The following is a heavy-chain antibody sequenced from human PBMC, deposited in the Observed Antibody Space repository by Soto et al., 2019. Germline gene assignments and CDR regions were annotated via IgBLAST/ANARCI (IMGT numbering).Heavy chain of an antibody. V-gene: IGHV3-30*18. Sequence: PGGSLRLSCAASGVTFSRYSMHWVRQALGKGLEWVAVISYDGSNKYYADSVKGRFTISRDNSKNTLYLQMNSLRAEDTAVYYCAKDYDWPHTPNRKPVGNLDYWGQGT. J-gene: IGHJ4*02. D-gene: IGHD3-9*01. CDR2: ISYDGSNK. CDR1: GVTFSRYS. CDR3: AKDYDWPHTPNRKPVGNLDY.